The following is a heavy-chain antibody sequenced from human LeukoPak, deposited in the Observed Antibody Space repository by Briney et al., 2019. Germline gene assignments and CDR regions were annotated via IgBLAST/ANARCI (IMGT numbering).Heavy chain of an antibody. CDR1: GGSISSYY. Sequence: SETLSLTCTVSGGSISSYYWSWIRQSPGKGLEWIGSIYNSGSTYYNPSLKTRVTISADTSKNQFSLQLSSVTAADTAVYYCARRPPALGAFDIWGHGTMVTVSS. CDR2: IYNSGST. CDR3: ARRPPALGAFDI. J-gene: IGHJ3*02. V-gene: IGHV4-39*01.